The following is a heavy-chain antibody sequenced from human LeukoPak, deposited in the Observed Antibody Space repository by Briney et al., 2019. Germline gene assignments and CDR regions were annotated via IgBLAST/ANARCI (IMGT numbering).Heavy chain of an antibody. CDR2: MNPNSGNT. CDR3: ARGSFVVVPAASFDP. Sequence: ASVKVSCKASGYTFTSYYMHWVRQAPGQGLEWMGWMNPNSGNTGYAQKFQGRVTMTRNTSISTAYMELSSLRSEDTAVYYCARGSFVVVPAASFDPWGQGTLVTVSS. D-gene: IGHD2-2*01. J-gene: IGHJ5*02. CDR1: GYTFTSYY. V-gene: IGHV1-8*02.